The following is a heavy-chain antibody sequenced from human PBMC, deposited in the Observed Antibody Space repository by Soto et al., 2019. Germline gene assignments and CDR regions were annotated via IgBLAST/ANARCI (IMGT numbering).Heavy chain of an antibody. J-gene: IGHJ4*02. CDR1: GFTFDDYA. D-gene: IGHD3-16*02. CDR2: ISWNSGSI. Sequence: DVQLVESGGGLVQPGRSLRLSCAASGFTFDDYAMHWVRQAPGKGLEWVSGISWNSGSIGYADSVKGRFTISRDNAKNSLYLQMNSLRAEDTALYYCAKDLRGSYRYTHFDYWGQGTLVTVSS. CDR3: AKDLRGSYRYTHFDY. V-gene: IGHV3-9*01.